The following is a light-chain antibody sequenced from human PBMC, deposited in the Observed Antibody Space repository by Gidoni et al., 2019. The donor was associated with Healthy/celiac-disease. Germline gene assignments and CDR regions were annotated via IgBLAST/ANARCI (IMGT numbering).Light chain of an antibody. CDR1: QSVSSN. CDR2: GAS. Sequence: EIVMTQSPATLSVSPGERATPSCRASQSVSSNLAWDQQKPGQAPRPLIYGASTRATGIPARFSGSGSGTEFTLTISSLQSEDFAVYYCQQYNNWPYSFGQGTKLEIK. CDR3: QQYNNWPYS. V-gene: IGKV3-15*01. J-gene: IGKJ2*03.